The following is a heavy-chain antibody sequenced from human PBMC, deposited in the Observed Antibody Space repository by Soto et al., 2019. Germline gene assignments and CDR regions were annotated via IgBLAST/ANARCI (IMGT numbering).Heavy chain of an antibody. J-gene: IGHJ4*02. Sequence: QVQLVESGGGVVQPGRSLRLSCAASGFTFSSYGMHWVRQAPGKGLEWVAVISYDGSNKYYADSVKGRFTISRDNSKNTLYLQMNSLRAEDTAVYYCAKVLLWKPGARPIFDYWGQGTLVTVSS. CDR3: AKVLLWKPGARPIFDY. V-gene: IGHV3-30*18. CDR2: ISYDGSNK. CDR1: GFTFSSYG. D-gene: IGHD1-26*01.